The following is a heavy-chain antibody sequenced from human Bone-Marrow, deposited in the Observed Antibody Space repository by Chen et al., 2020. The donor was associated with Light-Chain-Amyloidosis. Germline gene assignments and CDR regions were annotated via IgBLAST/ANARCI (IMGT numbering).Heavy chain of an antibody. CDR1: GYNFPNYW. D-gene: IGHD5-12*01. CDR3: ARRRDGYNFDY. J-gene: IGHJ4*02. Sequence: VQLEQSGPEVKKPGEYLKISCKGSGYNFPNYWIGWVRQMPGKGLEWMGVIYPDDSDARYSPSFEGQVTISADKSITTAYLQWRSLKASDTAIYYCARRRDGYNFDYWGQGTLVTVSS. V-gene: IGHV5-51*01. CDR2: IYPDDSDA.